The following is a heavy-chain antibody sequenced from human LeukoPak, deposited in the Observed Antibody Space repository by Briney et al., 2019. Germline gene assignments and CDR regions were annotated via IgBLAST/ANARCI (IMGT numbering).Heavy chain of an antibody. Sequence: GGSLRLSCAASAFSFSAYTMHWVRQAPRKGLEWVATILFDGSDTSYADSVKGRFTISRDNPKNSLYLQMNSLRAEDTAIYYCARDGDSNGSYYFDSWGQGTLVTVSS. D-gene: IGHD6-19*01. CDR2: ILFDGSDT. CDR3: ARDGDSNGSYYFDS. CDR1: AFSFSAYT. J-gene: IGHJ4*02. V-gene: IGHV3-30*04.